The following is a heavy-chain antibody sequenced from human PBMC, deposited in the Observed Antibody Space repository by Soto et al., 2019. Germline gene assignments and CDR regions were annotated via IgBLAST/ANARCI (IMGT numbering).Heavy chain of an antibody. CDR1: GWTFGTYS. V-gene: IGHV3-48*02. Sequence: GGSLRLSCAASGWTFGTYSMNWVRQAPGKGLEWIAYINSDSDNIMYADSVKGRFTISRDNAKNSLFLQMNSLTDEDTAVYYCARLYYDYVWGQGTTATVSS. D-gene: IGHD3-3*01. CDR3: ARLYYDYV. J-gene: IGHJ6*02. CDR2: INSDSDNI.